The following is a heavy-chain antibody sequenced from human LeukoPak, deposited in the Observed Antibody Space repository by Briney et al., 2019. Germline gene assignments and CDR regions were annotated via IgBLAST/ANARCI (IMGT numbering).Heavy chain of an antibody. CDR3: AREGSGWPFYYSLDV. CDR2: INPSTDIT. CDR1: GYTFTSYY. J-gene: IGHJ6*02. V-gene: IGHV1-46*01. D-gene: IGHD3-3*01. Sequence: ASVKVSCKASGYTFTSYYIHWVRQAPGLGLEWMGRINPSTDITIYAQKFEGRVTMTRDMSTTTVYVELTSLRSEGAALYYCAREGSGWPFYYSLDVWGQGTTVTVSS.